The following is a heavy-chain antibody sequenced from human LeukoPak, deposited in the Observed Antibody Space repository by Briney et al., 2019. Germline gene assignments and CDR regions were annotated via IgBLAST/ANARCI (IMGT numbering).Heavy chain of an antibody. V-gene: IGHV3-21*01. D-gene: IGHD6-19*01. J-gene: IGHJ3*02. CDR3: ARDLYSSGWFDAFDI. Sequence: GGSLRLSCAASGFTFSSYWMSWVRQAPGKGLEWVSSISSSSSYIYYADSVKGRFTISRDNAKNSLNLQMNSLRAEDTAVYYCARDLYSSGWFDAFDIWGQGTMVTVSS. CDR1: GFTFSSYW. CDR2: ISSSSSYI.